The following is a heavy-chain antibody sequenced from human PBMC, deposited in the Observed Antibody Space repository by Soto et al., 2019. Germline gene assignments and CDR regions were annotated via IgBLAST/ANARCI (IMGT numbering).Heavy chain of an antibody. CDR1: GFNFSTYA. CDR2: IVGTGDSS. V-gene: IGHV3-23*01. CDR3: AKSGYSSSWPFEY. Sequence: GGSLRLSCAVSGFNFSTYAMSWVRQAPGKGLEWVSGIVGTGDSSYYADSVKGRFTTSRDNSKNTLYVEMNNLGAEDTAVYYCAKSGYSSSWPFEYWGQGTRVTVSS. J-gene: IGHJ4*02. D-gene: IGHD6-13*01.